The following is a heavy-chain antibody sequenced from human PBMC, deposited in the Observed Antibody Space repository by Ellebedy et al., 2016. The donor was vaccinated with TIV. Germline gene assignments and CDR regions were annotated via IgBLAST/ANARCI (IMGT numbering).Heavy chain of an antibody. CDR1: GHSLSGLS. J-gene: IGHJ6*02. V-gene: IGHV1-24*01. Sequence: ASVKVSCXVSGHSLSGLSIHWVRQAPGKGLEWMGGFDPEDGETIYAQKFQGRVTMTEDTSTDTAYMELSSLRSEDTAVYYCATVMAASNYYYYYGMDVWGQGTTVTVSS. D-gene: IGHD2-15*01. CDR2: FDPEDGET. CDR3: ATVMAASNYYYYYGMDV.